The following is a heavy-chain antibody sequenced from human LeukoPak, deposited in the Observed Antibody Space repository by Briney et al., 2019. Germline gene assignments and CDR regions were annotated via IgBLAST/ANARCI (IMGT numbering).Heavy chain of an antibody. CDR1: GVSISNYY. V-gene: IGHV4-4*07. Sequence: SETLSLTCSVSGVSISNYYWNWLRQPAGKGLEWIGRIYASGSTNYNPSLKSRITISMDKSKNHFSLNLKSVTAADTAFYYCARDFYGDDGHHPFDYWGQGIQVTVSS. D-gene: IGHD2/OR15-2a*01. CDR2: IYASGST. CDR3: ARDFYGDDGHHPFDY. J-gene: IGHJ4*02.